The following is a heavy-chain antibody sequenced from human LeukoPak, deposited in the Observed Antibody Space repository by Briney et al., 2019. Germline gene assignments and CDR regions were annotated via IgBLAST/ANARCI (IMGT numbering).Heavy chain of an antibody. CDR2: ISSSSTFI. V-gene: IGHV3-21*04. Sequence: GGSLRLSCAASGFTFSTYSMNWVRQAPGKGLEWVSSISSSSTFIHYADSVKGRFTISRDNSKNTLNLQMSSLRAEDTAVYYCARRAASSGYYFDQWGQGTLVTVSS. D-gene: IGHD6-19*01. J-gene: IGHJ4*02. CDR3: ARRAASSGYYFDQ. CDR1: GFTFSTYS.